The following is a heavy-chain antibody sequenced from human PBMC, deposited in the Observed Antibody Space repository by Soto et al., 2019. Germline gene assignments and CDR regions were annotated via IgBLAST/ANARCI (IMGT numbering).Heavy chain of an antibody. CDR2: ISGSGGST. D-gene: IGHD2-15*01. J-gene: IGHJ4*02. V-gene: IGHV3-23*01. CDR1: GFTFSSYA. Sequence: GGSLRLSCAASGFTFSSYAMSWVRQAPGKGLEWVSAISGSGGSTYYADSVKGRFTISRDNSKNTMYLQMNSLRAEDTAVYYCAKDPDGHGGNDYWGQGTLVTVSS. CDR3: AKDPDGHGGNDY.